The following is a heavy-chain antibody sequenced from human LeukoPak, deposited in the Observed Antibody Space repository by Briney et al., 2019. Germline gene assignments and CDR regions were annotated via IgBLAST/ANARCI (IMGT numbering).Heavy chain of an antibody. CDR1: SGSISGYY. J-gene: IGHJ6*04. CDR3: ARERIGEDYSPGVV. D-gene: IGHD2-15*01. Sequence: PSETLSLTCTVSSGSISGYYWSWIRQPPGKGLEWIGYFYYSGSTNYNPSLKSRVTISVDTSKNQFSLKLSSVTAADTAVYYCARERIGEDYSPGVVWGKGTTVTVSS. CDR2: FYYSGST. V-gene: IGHV4-59*01.